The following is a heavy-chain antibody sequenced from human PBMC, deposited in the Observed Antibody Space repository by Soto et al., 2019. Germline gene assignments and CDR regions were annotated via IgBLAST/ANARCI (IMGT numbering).Heavy chain of an antibody. CDR2: TYYRSNWRD. J-gene: IGHJ4*02. V-gene: IGHV6-1*01. D-gene: IGHD6-19*01. CDR3: ARGAAGSGFDI. Sequence: SQTLSLTCAISGASVSSNTAAWNWIRSSPSRGLEWLGRTYYRSNWRDDYAVSVKGRITVNPDTSKTHFSLQLKSVTPDDTAVYYCARGAAGSGFDIWGQGTLVTVSS. CDR1: GASVSSNTAA.